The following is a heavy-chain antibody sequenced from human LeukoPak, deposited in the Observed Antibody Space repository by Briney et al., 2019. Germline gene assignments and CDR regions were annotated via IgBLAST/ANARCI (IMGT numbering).Heavy chain of an antibody. Sequence: DSGELCCKVSGYTLSALSVNWWRQAPGQRLGWMGGFDPEDGETIYEQKFQGRVTMTEDTSTDTAYMELSRLRSEETAVYYCATVYDSSGYQTGFDPWGQGTLVTVSS. CDR1: GYTLSALS. CDR2: FDPEDGET. J-gene: IGHJ5*02. V-gene: IGHV1-24*01. D-gene: IGHD3-22*01. CDR3: ATVYDSSGYQTGFDP.